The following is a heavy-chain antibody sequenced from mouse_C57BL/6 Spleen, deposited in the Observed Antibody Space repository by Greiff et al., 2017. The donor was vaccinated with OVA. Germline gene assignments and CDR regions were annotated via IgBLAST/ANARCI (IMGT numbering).Heavy chain of an antibody. J-gene: IGHJ1*03. Sequence: EVKLMESGPGLVKPSQSLSLTCSVTGYSITSGYYWNWIRQFPGNKLEWMGYISYDGSNNYHPSLTNRISITRDTSKNQFFLKLNSVTTEDTATYYCARGGSFYGSSYDWYFDVWGTGTTVTVSS. V-gene: IGHV3-6*01. CDR1: GYSITSGYY. CDR2: ISYDGSN. CDR3: ARGGSFYGSSYDWYFDV. D-gene: IGHD1-1*01.